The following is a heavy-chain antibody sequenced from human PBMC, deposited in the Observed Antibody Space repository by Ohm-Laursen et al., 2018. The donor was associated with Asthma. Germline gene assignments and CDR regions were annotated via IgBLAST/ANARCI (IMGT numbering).Heavy chain of an antibody. CDR1: GHTFSSYD. Sequence: ASVKVSCKASGHTFSSYDINWVRQATGQGLEWMGWMNPNSGNTGYAQKFQGRVTMTRNTSISTAYMELSSLRSEDTAVYYCARSQGVVIRDFDYWGQGTLVTVSS. V-gene: IGHV1-8*01. CDR3: ARSQGVVIRDFDY. D-gene: IGHD3-3*01. J-gene: IGHJ4*02. CDR2: MNPNSGNT.